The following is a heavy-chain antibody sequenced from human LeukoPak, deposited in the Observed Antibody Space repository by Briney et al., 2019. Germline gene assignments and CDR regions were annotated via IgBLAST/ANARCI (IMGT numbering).Heavy chain of an antibody. J-gene: IGHJ5*02. CDR2: ISGSGGST. V-gene: IGHV3-23*01. D-gene: IGHD6-19*01. CDR3: ARDLIAVTGTGFWFDP. Sequence: GGSLRLSCAASGFTFSSYAMSWVRQAPGKGLEWVSAISGSGGSTYYADSVKGRFTISRDNSKNTLYLQMNSLRAEDSAVYYCARDLIAVTGTGFWFDPRGQGTLVTVSS. CDR1: GFTFSSYA.